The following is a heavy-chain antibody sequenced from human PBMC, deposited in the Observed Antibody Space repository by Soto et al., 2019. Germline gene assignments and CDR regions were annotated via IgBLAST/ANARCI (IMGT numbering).Heavy chain of an antibody. CDR2: IYYSGRT. J-gene: IGHJ5*02. Sequence: QVQLQESGPGLVTPSQTLSPPCTVSGGSISSGDYYWRWILQPPAKGLEWIGYIYYSGRTYYNHSHKSRVTISVDTSKTRFSLQLSSVTAADTAVDYWARDRPDGSRLDPWGQGTQVTVYS. CDR1: GGSISSGDYY. CDR3: ARDRPDGSRLDP. V-gene: IGHV4-30-4*01. D-gene: IGHD6-13*01.